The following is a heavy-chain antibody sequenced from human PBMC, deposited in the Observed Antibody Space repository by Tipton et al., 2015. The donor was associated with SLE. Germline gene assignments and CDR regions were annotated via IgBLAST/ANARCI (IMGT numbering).Heavy chain of an antibody. J-gene: IGHJ3*02. CDR1: GGSISSGSYS. Sequence: TLSLTCTVSGGSISSGSYSWSWIRQPPGKGLEWIGYIYHSGSTYYNPSLKSRVTISVDRSKNQFSLKLSSVTAADTAVYYCARETEYDYVWGSYPDIWGQGTMVTVSS. CDR3: ARETEYDYVWGSYPDI. D-gene: IGHD3-16*01. V-gene: IGHV4-30-2*01. CDR2: IYHSGST.